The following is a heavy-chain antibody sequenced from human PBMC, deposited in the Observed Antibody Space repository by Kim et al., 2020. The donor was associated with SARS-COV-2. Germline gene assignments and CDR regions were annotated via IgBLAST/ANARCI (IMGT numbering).Heavy chain of an antibody. J-gene: IGHJ6*02. V-gene: IGHV3-66*01. CDR2: IYSGGST. CDR1: GFTVSSNY. CDR3: ARDVRYGYSNGWYGMDV. D-gene: IGHD6-19*01. Sequence: GGSLRLSCAASGFTVSSNYMSWVRQAPGKGLEWVTVIYSGGSTYYTDSVKGRFTISRDNSKNTLYLQMNSLRAEDTAVYYCARDVRYGYSNGWYGMDVWGQGTTVTVSS.